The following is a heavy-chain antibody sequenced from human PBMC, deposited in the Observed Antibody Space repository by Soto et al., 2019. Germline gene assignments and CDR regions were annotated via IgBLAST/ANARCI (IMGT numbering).Heavy chain of an antibody. V-gene: IGHV2-5*01. Sequence: QITLKESGPTLVKPTQTLTLTCTFSGFSLSTSGVGVGWIRQPPGKALEWLALIYWNDDKRYSPSLQSRLTITKHTSEIPVVLTMSNMGPVDTATYYCVTSYYGSGSITFDYWGQGTLVTVCS. CDR2: IYWNDDK. J-gene: IGHJ4*02. D-gene: IGHD3-10*01. CDR3: VTSYYGSGSITFDY. CDR1: GFSLSTSGVG.